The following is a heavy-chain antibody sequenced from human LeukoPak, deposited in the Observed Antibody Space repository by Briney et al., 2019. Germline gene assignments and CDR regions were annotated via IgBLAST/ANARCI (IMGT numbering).Heavy chain of an antibody. CDR3: ASLIAAAGTNVY. V-gene: IGHV1-2*02. D-gene: IGHD6-13*01. Sequence: GASVKVSCKASGYTFTGYYMHWVRQAPGQGLEWMGLINPNTGGTIYAQNFQGRVTMTRDTSFSTAYMELSRLRSDDTAIYYCASLIAAAGTNVYWGQGTLVTVSS. CDR1: GYTFTGYY. CDR2: INPNTGGT. J-gene: IGHJ4*02.